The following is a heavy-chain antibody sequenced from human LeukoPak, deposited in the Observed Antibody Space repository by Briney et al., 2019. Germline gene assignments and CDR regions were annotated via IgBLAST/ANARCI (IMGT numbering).Heavy chain of an antibody. CDR1: GGPISTYY. D-gene: IGHD3-10*01. Sequence: SETLSLTCTVSGGPISTYYWSWIRQPPGKGLEWSGYIYYTGSTNYNPSLKSRVTISVDASKNQFSLKLTSVTAADTAVYYCARRRPVRGVTPDAFDIWGQGTMVTVSS. J-gene: IGHJ3*02. CDR3: ARRRPVRGVTPDAFDI. CDR2: IYYTGST. V-gene: IGHV4-59*08.